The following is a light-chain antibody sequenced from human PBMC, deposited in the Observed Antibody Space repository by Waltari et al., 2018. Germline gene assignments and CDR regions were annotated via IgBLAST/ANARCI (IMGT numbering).Light chain of an antibody. J-gene: IGLJ3*02. V-gene: IGLV4-69*01. CDR3: QTWGTGPWV. Sequence: QLVLTQSPSASASLGASVKLTCTLSSGHSSYAIALHQQQPEKGPRYLMKLNSDGSHSKGDGIPDRFSGSSSGAERYLTISSLQSEDEADYYCQTWGTGPWVFGGGTKLTVL. CDR1: SGHSSYA. CDR2: LNSDGSH.